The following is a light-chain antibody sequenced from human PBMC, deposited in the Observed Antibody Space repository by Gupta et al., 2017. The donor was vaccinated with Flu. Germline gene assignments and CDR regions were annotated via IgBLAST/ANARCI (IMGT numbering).Light chain of an antibody. J-gene: IGLJ3*02. CDR2: ELN. V-gene: IGLV2-14*01. CDR3: HSYTGSSTPWV. CDR1: SSDIGAHNF. Sequence: SALTPPPSVSASPAQSITIFCSGTSSDIGAHNFVSWYQHHPGKVPKLLIFELNNRPSGISNRFSGSKSGNTASLTISGLQAEDEADYYCHSYTGSSTPWVFGGGTKLTVL.